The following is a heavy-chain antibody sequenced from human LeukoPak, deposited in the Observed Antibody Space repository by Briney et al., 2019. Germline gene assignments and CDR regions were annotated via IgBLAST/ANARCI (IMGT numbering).Heavy chain of an antibody. CDR1: GFTFSSHW. CDR3: AAGEHGYHDNDAFDI. Sequence: GGSLRLSCAASGFTFSSHWMHWVRQAPGKGLVWVSRINSDGSSTSYADSVKGRFTISRDNAKNTLYLQMNSLRAEDTAVYYCAAGEHGYHDNDAFDIWGQGTMVTVSS. D-gene: IGHD5-24*01. J-gene: IGHJ3*02. V-gene: IGHV3-74*01. CDR2: INSDGSST.